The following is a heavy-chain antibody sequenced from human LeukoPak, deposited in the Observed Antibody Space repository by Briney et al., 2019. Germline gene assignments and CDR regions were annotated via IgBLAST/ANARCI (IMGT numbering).Heavy chain of an antibody. J-gene: IGHJ4*02. V-gene: IGHV1-8*02. D-gene: IGHD3-3*01. CDR2: MNPNSGNT. Sequence: GAPVKVSCKASGYTFTSYGISWVRQAPGQGLEWMGWMNPNSGNTGYAQKFQGRVTMTRNTSISTAYMELSSLRSEDTAVYYCARSGPTKYDFWSGYSSFNFDYWGQGTLVTVSS. CDR1: GYTFTSYG. CDR3: ARSGPTKYDFWSGYSSFNFDY.